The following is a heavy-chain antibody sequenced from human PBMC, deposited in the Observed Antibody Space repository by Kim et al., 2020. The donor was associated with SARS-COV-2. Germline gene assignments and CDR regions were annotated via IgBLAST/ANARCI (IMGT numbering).Heavy chain of an antibody. Sequence: ASVKVSCKASGYTFTSYGISCVRQAPGQGLEWMGWISAYNGNTNYAQKLQGRVTMTTDTSTSTAYMELRSLRSDDTAVYYCARDSKLSGWYLEAAYWGQGTLVTVSS. CDR1: GYTFTSYG. V-gene: IGHV1-18*01. J-gene: IGHJ4*02. CDR3: ARDSKLSGWYLEAAY. D-gene: IGHD6-19*01. CDR2: ISAYNGNT.